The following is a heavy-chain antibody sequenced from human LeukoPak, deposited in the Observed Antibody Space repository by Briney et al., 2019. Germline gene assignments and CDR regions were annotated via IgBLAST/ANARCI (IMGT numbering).Heavy chain of an antibody. Sequence: PGGSLRLSCAASGVPFNTYAMSWVRQAPGKGLEYISVIRPTGTNTYYASSVKGRFTITRDDSRTTVYLQMSSLRAEDTAIYYYAKLAFYETSAPLRDISFWGQGTLVTVSS. V-gene: IGHV3-23*01. J-gene: IGHJ4*02. CDR2: IRPTGTNT. CDR1: GVPFNTYA. D-gene: IGHD3-3*02. CDR3: AKLAFYETSAPLRDISF.